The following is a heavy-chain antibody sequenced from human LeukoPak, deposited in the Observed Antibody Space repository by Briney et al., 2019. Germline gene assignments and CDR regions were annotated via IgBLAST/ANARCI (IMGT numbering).Heavy chain of an antibody. CDR3: ARVVVPAASGYMDV. V-gene: IGHV3-21*01. Sequence: GGSLRLSCAASGFTFSSYSMNWVRQAPGKGLEWVSSISSSSSYIYYADSVKGRFTISRDNAKNSLYLQMNSLRAEDTAVYYCARVVVPAASGYMDVWGKGTTVTVSS. CDR1: GFTFSSYS. J-gene: IGHJ6*03. CDR2: ISSSSSYI. D-gene: IGHD2-2*01.